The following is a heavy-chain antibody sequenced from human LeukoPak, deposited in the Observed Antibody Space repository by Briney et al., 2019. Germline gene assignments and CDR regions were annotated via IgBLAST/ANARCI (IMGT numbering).Heavy chain of an antibody. D-gene: IGHD3-22*01. CDR1: GGTFSSYA. J-gene: IGHJ4*02. CDR3: ASMTYYYDSSGYYYVY. CDR2: IIPILGIA. V-gene: IGHV1-69*04. Sequence: SVKVSCKASGGTFSSYAISWVRQAPGQGLEWMGRIIPILGIANYAQKFQGRVTIIADKSTSTAYMELSSLRSEDTAVYYCASMTYYYDSSGYYYVYWGQGTLVTVSS.